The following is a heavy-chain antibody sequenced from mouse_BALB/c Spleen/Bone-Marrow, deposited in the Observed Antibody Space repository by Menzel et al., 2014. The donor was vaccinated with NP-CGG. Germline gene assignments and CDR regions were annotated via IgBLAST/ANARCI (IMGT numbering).Heavy chain of an antibody. V-gene: IGHV1S81*02. J-gene: IGHJ4*01. CDR2: INPSNGRT. D-gene: IGHD1-1*01. CDR3: ARLIYGSSYIVDF. CDR1: GYTFTGYW. Sequence: VQLQQSGAELVKPGALVKLSCKASGYTFTGYWMHWVKQRPGQGLEWIGEINPSNGRTNYNEKFKSMAKLTVDKSSSPAYMQLSSLTSEDSAVFYCARLIYGSSYIVDFWGQGTSVTVSS.